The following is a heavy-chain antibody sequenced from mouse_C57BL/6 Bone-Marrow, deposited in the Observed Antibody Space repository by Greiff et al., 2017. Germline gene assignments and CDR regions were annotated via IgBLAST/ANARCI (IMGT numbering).Heavy chain of an antibody. D-gene: IGHD3-2*02. CDR3: ARVPDSSGPAY. CDR1: GFTFSSYA. V-gene: IGHV5-4*03. CDR2: ISDGGSYT. Sequence: EVMLVESGGGLVKPGGSLKLSCAASGFTFSSYAMSWVRQTPEKRLEWVATISDGGSYTYYPGNVKGRFTISRDNAKNNLYLQMSHLKSEDTAMYYCARVPDSSGPAYWGQGTLVTVSA. J-gene: IGHJ3*01.